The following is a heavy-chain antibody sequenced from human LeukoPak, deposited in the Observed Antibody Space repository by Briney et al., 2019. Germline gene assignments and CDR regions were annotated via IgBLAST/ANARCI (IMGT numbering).Heavy chain of an antibody. CDR1: GFTVSSNY. D-gene: IGHD6-13*01. J-gene: IGHJ4*02. V-gene: IGHV3-66*01. Sequence: GGSLRLSCAASGFTVSSNYMSWVRQAPGKGLEWVSVIYSGGSTYYADSVKGRFTISRDNSKNTLYLQMSSLRAEDTAVYYCARGRGGSWYFDYWGQGTLVTVSS. CDR2: IYSGGST. CDR3: ARGRGGSWYFDY.